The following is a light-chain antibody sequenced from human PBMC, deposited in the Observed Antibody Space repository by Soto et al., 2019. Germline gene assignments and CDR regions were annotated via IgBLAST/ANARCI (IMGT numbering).Light chain of an antibody. CDR2: AAS. Sequence: DIQMTQSPSSLSASVGDRVTITCRASQSISSYLNRYKQKPGKAPKLLIYAASSLQSGVPSRFSGSGSGTDFTLTISSLQPEAFATYYCQQSYSTLTFGPGTKVDIK. J-gene: IGKJ3*01. V-gene: IGKV1-39*01. CDR1: QSISSY. CDR3: QQSYSTLT.